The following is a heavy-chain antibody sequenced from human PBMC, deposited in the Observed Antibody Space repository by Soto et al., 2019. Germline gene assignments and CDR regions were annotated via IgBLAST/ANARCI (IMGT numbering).Heavy chain of an antibody. CDR3: ARGSDCSSTSCYHNYYYYYMDV. Sequence: QVQLVQSGAEVKKPGSSVKVSCKASGGTFSSYTISWVRQAPGQGLEWMGRIIPILGIANYAQKFQGRVTITADKSTSKAYMELSSLRSEDTAVYYCARGSDCSSTSCYHNYYYYYMDVWGKGTTVTVSS. D-gene: IGHD2-2*01. J-gene: IGHJ6*03. CDR2: IIPILGIA. CDR1: GGTFSSYT. V-gene: IGHV1-69*02.